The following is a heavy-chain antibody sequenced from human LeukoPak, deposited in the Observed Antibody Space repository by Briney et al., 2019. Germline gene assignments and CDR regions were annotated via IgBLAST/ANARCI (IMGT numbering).Heavy chain of an antibody. V-gene: IGHV3-23*01. Sequence: GGSLRLSCAASGFTFSSYAMSWVRQAPGKGLEWVSAISGSGGSTYYAGSVKGRFTISRDNSKNTLYLQMNSLRAEDTAVYYCAKAPNYDILTGYYPFDYWGQGTLVTVSS. CDR1: GFTFSSYA. D-gene: IGHD3-9*01. CDR2: ISGSGGST. J-gene: IGHJ4*02. CDR3: AKAPNYDILTGYYPFDY.